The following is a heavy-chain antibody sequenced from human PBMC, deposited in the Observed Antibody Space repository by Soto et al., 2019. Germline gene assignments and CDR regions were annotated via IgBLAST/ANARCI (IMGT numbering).Heavy chain of an antibody. Sequence: GGSLRLSCAASGFTFSSYSMNWVRQAPGKGLEWVSSISSSSSYIYYADSVKGRFTISSDNAKNSRYLQMNILSAEDTAVYYCAREDGNYDNSSGYNAFDIWGQGTMVTVSS. CDR3: AREDGNYDNSSGYNAFDI. CDR1: GFTFSSYS. CDR2: ISSSSSYI. D-gene: IGHD3-22*01. J-gene: IGHJ3*02. V-gene: IGHV3-21*01.